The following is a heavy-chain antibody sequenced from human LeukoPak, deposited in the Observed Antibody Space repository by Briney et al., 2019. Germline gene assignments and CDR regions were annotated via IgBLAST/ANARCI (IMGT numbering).Heavy chain of an antibody. CDR3: ARGQLDYDSSGYYDY. D-gene: IGHD3-22*01. CDR2: IYSGGST. Sequence: GGSLRLSCAASGFTVSSNYMSWVRQAPGKGLEWVSVIYSGGSTYYADSVKGRFTISRDNSKNTLYLQMNSLRAEDTAVYYCARGQLDYDSSGYYDYWGQGTLVTVSS. J-gene: IGHJ4*02. CDR1: GFTVSSNY. V-gene: IGHV3-53*01.